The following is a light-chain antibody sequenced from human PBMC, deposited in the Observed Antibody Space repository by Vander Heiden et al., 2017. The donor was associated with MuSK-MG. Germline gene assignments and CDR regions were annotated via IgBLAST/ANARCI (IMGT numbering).Light chain of an antibody. V-gene: IGKV1-33*01. Sequence: DIQMTQSPSSLSASVGDRVTISCQASQDIGNYLNWYQQRPREPPKFLIYDAANLETGVPSRFSGNGSGTDFTLTISSLQPEDVATYYCQQYDNVPYTFGQGTKMEI. CDR1: QDIGNY. CDR3: QQYDNVPYT. J-gene: IGKJ2*01. CDR2: DAA.